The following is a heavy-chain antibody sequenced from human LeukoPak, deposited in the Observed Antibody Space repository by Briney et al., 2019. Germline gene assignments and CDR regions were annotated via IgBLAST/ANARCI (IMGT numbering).Heavy chain of an antibody. Sequence: SETLSLTCTVSGGSISSYYWSWIRQPPGKGLEWIGYIYYSGSTNYNPSLKSRVTISVDTSKNQFSLKLSSVTAADTAMYYCARAAEYSSGWYLFDYWGQGILVTVSA. D-gene: IGHD6-19*01. J-gene: IGHJ4*02. CDR3: ARAAEYSSGWYLFDY. V-gene: IGHV4-59*12. CDR2: IYYSGST. CDR1: GGSISSYY.